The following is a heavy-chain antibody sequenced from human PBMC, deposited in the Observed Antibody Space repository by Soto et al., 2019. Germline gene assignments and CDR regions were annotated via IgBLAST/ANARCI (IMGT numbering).Heavy chain of an antibody. Sequence: EVQLLESGGGLVQPGGSLRLSCAASGLTFSSYAMNWVRQAPGKGLEWVSAISGSGAITYYADSVKGRFTASRDNSKNTLYLHMNSLRAEDTAVYYCARITASSATGFWGQGTLVTVSS. CDR2: ISGSGAIT. J-gene: IGHJ4*02. D-gene: IGHD2-15*01. CDR1: GLTFSSYA. CDR3: ARITASSATGF. V-gene: IGHV3-23*01.